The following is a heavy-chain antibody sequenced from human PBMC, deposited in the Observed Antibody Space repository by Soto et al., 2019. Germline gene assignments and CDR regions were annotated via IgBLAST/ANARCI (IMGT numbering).Heavy chain of an antibody. CDR1: GFTFSSYA. V-gene: IGHV3-23*01. D-gene: IGHD1-26*01. J-gene: IGHJ4*02. Sequence: EVPLLESGGGLVQPGGSLRLSCAASGFTFSSYAMSWVRQPPGKGLEWVSAIRGSGGSTYYADSVKGRFTISRDNSKNARDLQMNSLSAEDTVVYYCAKDREMAGPYYFAYWGQGTLGTVSS. CDR3: AKDREMAGPYYFAY. CDR2: IRGSGGST.